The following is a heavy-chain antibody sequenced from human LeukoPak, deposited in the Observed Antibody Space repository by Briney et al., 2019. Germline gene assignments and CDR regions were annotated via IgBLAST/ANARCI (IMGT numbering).Heavy chain of an antibody. D-gene: IGHD2-2*02. CDR3: RGYCSSTSCYTDYYYGMDV. V-gene: IGHV4-34*01. CDR1: GGSFSGYY. CDR2: INHSGST. Sequence: SETLSLTCAGYGGSFSGYYWSWIRQPPGKGLDWIGEINHSGSTNYNPSLKSRVTISVDTSKNQFSLKLSSVTAADTAVYYCRGYCSSTSCYTDYYYGMDVWGKGTTVTVSS. J-gene: IGHJ6*04.